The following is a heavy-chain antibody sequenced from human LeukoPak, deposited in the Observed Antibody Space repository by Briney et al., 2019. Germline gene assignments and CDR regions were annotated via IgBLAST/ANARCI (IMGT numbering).Heavy chain of an antibody. V-gene: IGHV4-59*08. J-gene: IGHJ4*02. D-gene: IGHD2-2*01. CDR2: IYYIGST. Sequence: SETLSLTCTVSGGSISSYYWSWIRQPPAKGLEWIGYIYYIGSTNYNPSLKSRVTISADTSRNQFSLKLSSVTAAGTAVYYCASYCTSTNCYFDYWGQGTLVTVSS. CDR3: ASYCTSTNCYFDY. CDR1: GGSISSYY.